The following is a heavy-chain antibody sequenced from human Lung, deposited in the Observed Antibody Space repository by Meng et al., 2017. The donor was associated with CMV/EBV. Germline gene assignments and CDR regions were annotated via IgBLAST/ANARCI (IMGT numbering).Heavy chain of an antibody. CDR1: GDSITNHNW. Sequence: QVPLRDSGPALGKPAGPLSLTCAFSGDSITNHNWWSWVRQPPGKGLEWIGEIPHRGSSAYNPSLKSRVSMSIDKSKNQFSLKLTSVTAADTAVYHCLRRSGGSVWGQGTLVTVSS. CDR2: IPHRGSS. J-gene: IGHJ1*01. CDR3: LRRSGGSV. V-gene: IGHV4-4*02. D-gene: IGHD3-10*01.